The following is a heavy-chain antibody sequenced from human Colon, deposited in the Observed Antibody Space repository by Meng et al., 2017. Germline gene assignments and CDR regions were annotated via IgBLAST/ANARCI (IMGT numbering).Heavy chain of an antibody. CDR3: AKDREVATITYYGLDV. V-gene: IGHV3-23*01. J-gene: IGHJ6*04. D-gene: IGHD5-12*01. Sequence: GGSLRLSCAASGFMFSAYAMTWVRQAPGKGLEWVSSISYGGDATYYADSVKGRFTISRDKSKNTVYLQMHSLRADDTAVYYCAKDREVATITYYGLDVWGEGTTVTVSS. CDR2: ISYGGDAT. CDR1: GFMFSAYA.